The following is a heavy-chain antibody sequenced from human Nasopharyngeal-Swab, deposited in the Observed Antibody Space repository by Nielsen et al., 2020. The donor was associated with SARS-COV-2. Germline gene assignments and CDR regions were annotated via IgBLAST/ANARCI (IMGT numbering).Heavy chain of an antibody. D-gene: IGHD2-15*01. J-gene: IGHJ4*02. CDR3: ARDRAGGVGSTFDY. Sequence: GESLKISCAASGFTFSSYSMNWVRQAPGKGLEWVSSISSSSSYIYYADSVKGRFTISRDNAKNSLYLQMNSLRAEDTAVYYCARDRAGGVGSTFDYWGQGTPVTVSS. CDR1: GFTFSSYS. CDR2: ISSSSSYI. V-gene: IGHV3-21*01.